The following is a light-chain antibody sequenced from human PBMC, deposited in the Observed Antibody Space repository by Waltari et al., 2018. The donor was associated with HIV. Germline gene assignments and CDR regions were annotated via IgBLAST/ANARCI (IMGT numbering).Light chain of an antibody. Sequence: QSALTQPASVSGSPGQSITITCAGTSDDVGGYDHVAWYQQILGSPPKLITFAVRHRPSVASARFSGSKSGNTASLTIPGLRPDDEALYFCSSYASDISVIFGGGT. V-gene: IGLV2-14*01. CDR2: AVR. CDR1: SDDVGGYDH. J-gene: IGLJ2*01. CDR3: SSYASDISVI.